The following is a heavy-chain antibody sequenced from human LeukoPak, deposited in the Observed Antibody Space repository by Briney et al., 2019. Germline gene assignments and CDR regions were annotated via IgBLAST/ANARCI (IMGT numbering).Heavy chain of an antibody. J-gene: IGHJ4*02. V-gene: IGHV3-21*01. CDR3: ARDEEGYYFDY. Sequence: PGWSLRLSCAASGFTFSSYSMNWVRQAPGKGLEWVSSISSSSSYIYYADSVKGRFTISRDNAKNSLYLQMNSLRAEDTAVYYCARDEEGYYFDYWGQGTLVTVSS. CDR2: ISSSSSYI. CDR1: GFTFSSYS.